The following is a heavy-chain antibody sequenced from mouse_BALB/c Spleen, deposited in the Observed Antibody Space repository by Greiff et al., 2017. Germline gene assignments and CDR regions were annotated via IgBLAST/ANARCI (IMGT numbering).Heavy chain of an antibody. D-gene: IGHD1-1*01. CDR2: IWGDGST. V-gene: IGHV2-6-7*01. J-gene: IGHJ4*01. CDR1: GFSLTGYG. CDR3: ARGDYYGSSYDYAMDY. Sequence: QVQLQQSGPGLVAPSQSLSITCTVSGFSLTGYGVNWVRQPPGKGLEWLGMIWGDGSTDYNSALKSRLSISKDNSKSQVFLKMNSLQTDDTARYYCARGDYYGSSYDYAMDYWGQGTSVTVSS.